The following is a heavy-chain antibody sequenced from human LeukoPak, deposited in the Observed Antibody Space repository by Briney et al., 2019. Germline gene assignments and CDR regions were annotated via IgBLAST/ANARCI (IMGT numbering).Heavy chain of an antibody. J-gene: IGHJ4*02. CDR2: ISAYNGNT. Sequence: ASVKVSCKASGYTFTSYGISWVRQAPGQGPEVMGWISAYNGNTNYAQKLQGRGTMTTATSTSTAYMELRSLRSDDTAVYYCASDTGGAYYDSSGYYLPPDYWGQGTLVTVSS. D-gene: IGHD3-22*01. V-gene: IGHV1-18*01. CDR3: ASDTGGAYYDSSGYYLPPDY. CDR1: GYTFTSYG.